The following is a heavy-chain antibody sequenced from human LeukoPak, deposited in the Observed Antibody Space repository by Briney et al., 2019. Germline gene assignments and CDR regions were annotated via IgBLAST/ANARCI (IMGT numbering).Heavy chain of an antibody. CDR1: GFTFSSYN. D-gene: IGHD7-27*01. Sequence: GGSLRLSCAASGFTFSSYNMNWARQAPGKGLEWVSSISSNTSYRYYADSVKGRFTTSRDNAKNSLYLQMNSLRAEDTAVYYCARGGDAGRYWYFDLWGRGTLVTVSS. V-gene: IGHV3-21*01. CDR2: ISSNTSYR. J-gene: IGHJ2*01. CDR3: ARGGDAGRYWYFDL.